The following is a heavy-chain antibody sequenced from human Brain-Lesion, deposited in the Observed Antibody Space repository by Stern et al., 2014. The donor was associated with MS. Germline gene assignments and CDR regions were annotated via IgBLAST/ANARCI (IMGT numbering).Heavy chain of an antibody. Sequence: QVQLGQSGAEVKKPGASVKVSCKASGYTFTGYYMHWVRQAPGQGLEWMGWINPKSGGTNYAPKFQGWVTMTKDTSIHTAYMELSRLRSDDTAVYYCATYYYDSTVYNDFWGQGTLVTVSP. V-gene: IGHV1-2*04. CDR2: INPKSGGT. CDR3: ATYYYDSTVYNDF. D-gene: IGHD3-22*01. J-gene: IGHJ4*02. CDR1: GYTFTGYY.